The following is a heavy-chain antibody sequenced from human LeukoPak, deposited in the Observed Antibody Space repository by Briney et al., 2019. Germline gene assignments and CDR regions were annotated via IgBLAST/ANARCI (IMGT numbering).Heavy chain of an antibody. V-gene: IGHV3-23*01. CDR3: GPRKDSRSNAYDY. D-gene: IGHD1-14*01. J-gene: IGHJ4*02. CDR2: ISDGGRTT. Sequence: GGSLRLSCTASGITFSNYAMSRVRQAPGKGLGWVSAISDGGRTTYYADSVKGRFTISRDNSENTLYLQMNSLRAEDTAVYYCGPRKDSRSNAYDYWGQGTLVTVSA. CDR1: GITFSNYA.